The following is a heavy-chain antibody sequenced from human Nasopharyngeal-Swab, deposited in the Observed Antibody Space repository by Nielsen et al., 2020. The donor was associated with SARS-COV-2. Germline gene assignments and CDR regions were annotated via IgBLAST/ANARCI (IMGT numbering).Heavy chain of an antibody. CDR3: ARLGMATVSYYGMDV. Sequence: RQATGKGLEWIGDIYYTGSTYYNPSLKSRVTLSVDTSKNQFSLKLSSVTAADTAVFYCARLGMATVSYYGMDVWGQGTTVTVSS. V-gene: IGHV4-39*07. CDR2: IYYTGST. D-gene: IGHD5-24*01. J-gene: IGHJ6*02.